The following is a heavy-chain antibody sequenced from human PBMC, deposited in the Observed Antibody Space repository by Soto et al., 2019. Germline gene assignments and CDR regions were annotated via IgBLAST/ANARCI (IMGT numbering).Heavy chain of an antibody. CDR1: GYSFATYG. Sequence: QVQLVQSGAEVKKPGASVKVSCEASGYSFATYGFSWVRQAPGQGLECVGWISAHNGDTHYSQKFQGRVTLTTVTSTNTGYMELRSLTSDDTAVYFCATEPIYYNDGSGYYPLGHWGQGTLVTVSS. CDR3: ATEPIYYNDGSGYYPLGH. J-gene: IGHJ4*02. V-gene: IGHV1-18*04. D-gene: IGHD3-22*01. CDR2: ISAHNGDT.